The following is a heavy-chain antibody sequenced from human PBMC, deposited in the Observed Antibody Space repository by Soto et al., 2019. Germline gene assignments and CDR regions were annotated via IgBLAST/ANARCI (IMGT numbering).Heavy chain of an antibody. J-gene: IGHJ4*02. CDR1: GFTVSSNY. D-gene: IGHD6-19*01. V-gene: IGHV3-66*01. CDR3: ARVRRQWLVFDY. Sequence: LRLFCAASGFTVSSNYMSWVRQAPGKGLEWVSVIYSGGSTYYADSVKGRFTISRDNSKNTLYLQMNSLRAEDTAVYYCARVRRQWLVFDYWGQGTLVTVSS. CDR2: IYSGGST.